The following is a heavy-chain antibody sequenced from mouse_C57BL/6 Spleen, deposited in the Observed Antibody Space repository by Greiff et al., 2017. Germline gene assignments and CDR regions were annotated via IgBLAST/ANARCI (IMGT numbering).Heavy chain of an antibody. V-gene: IGHV5-6*01. CDR2: ISSGGSYT. Sequence: EVHLVESGGDLVKPGGSLKLSCAASGFTFSSYGMSWVRQTPDKRLEWVATISSGGSYTYYPASVKGRFTISRDNAKNTLYLQMSSLKSEDTAMYYCARRGSWFAYWGQGTLVTVSA. CDR3: ARRGSWFAY. CDR1: GFTFSSYG. D-gene: IGHD3-1*01. J-gene: IGHJ3*01.